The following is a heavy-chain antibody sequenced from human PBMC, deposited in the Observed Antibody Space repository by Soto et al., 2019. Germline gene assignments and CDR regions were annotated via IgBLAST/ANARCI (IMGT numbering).Heavy chain of an antibody. CDR2: INHSGST. D-gene: IGHD2-2*01. CDR3: ARAGQLPKRGFDY. CDR1: GGSFSGYY. V-gene: IGHV4-34*01. J-gene: IGHJ4*02. Sequence: PSETLSLTCAVYGGSFSGYYWSWIRQPPGKGLEWIGEINHSGSTNYNPSLKSRVTISVDTSKNQFSLKLSSVTAADTAVYYCARAGQLPKRGFDYWGQGTXVTVSS.